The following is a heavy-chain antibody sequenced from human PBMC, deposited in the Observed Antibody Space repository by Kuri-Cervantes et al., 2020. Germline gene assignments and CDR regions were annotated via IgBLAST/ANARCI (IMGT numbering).Heavy chain of an antibody. D-gene: IGHD2-15*01. V-gene: IGHV3-74*01. CDR1: GFTFSDYW. Sequence: ETLSLTCAASGFTFSDYWMHWVRQAPGKGLVWVSHIHADGITTSYADSVRGRFTISRDNSKNTLYLQMNNLRAEDTAVYYCARKEGYCSSGSCMGDYWGQGTLVTVSS. J-gene: IGHJ4*02. CDR3: ARKEGYCSSGSCMGDY. CDR2: IHADGITT.